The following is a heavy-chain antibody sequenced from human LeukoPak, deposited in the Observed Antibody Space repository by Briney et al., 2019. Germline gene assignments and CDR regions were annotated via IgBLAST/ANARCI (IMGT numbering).Heavy chain of an antibody. V-gene: IGHV3-23*01. D-gene: IGHD3-22*01. CDR1: GFTYSSYA. Sequence: GGSLRLSCAASGFTYSSYAMSWVRQAPGKGLEWVSAISGSGGSTYYADSVKGRFTISRDNSKNTLYLQMNSLRAEDTAVYYCAKSEGSVTYYYDSSGYYSDAFDNWGQGTMVTVSS. J-gene: IGHJ3*02. CDR3: AKSEGSVTYYYDSSGYYSDAFDN. CDR2: ISGSGGST.